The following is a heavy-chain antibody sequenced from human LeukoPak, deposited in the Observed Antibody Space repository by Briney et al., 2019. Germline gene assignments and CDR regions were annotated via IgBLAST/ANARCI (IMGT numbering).Heavy chain of an antibody. CDR2: IKQDGSKK. CDR1: GFPFSSYW. Sequence: GGSLRLSCVASGFPFSSYWMTWVRQAPGKGLEWVANIKQDGSKKSYVDSVKGRFTISRDNAKNSLYLQMNSLRAEDTAVYYCAKDGGCSSTTCYSPYYFDYWGQGTLVTVSS. V-gene: IGHV3-7*01. J-gene: IGHJ4*02. CDR3: AKDGGCSSTTCYSPYYFDY. D-gene: IGHD2-2*01.